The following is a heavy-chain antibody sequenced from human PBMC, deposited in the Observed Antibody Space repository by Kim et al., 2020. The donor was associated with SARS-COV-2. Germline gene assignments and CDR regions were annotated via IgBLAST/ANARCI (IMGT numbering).Heavy chain of an antibody. CDR3: ARGSRDGYKSPYNWFDP. D-gene: IGHD5-12*01. Sequence: GGSLRLSCAASGFTFSSYSMNWVRQAPGKGLEWVSSISSSSSYIYYADSVKGRFTISRDNAKNSLYLQMNSLRAEDTAVYYCARGSRDGYKSPYNWFDPWGQGTLVTVSS. CDR2: ISSSSSYI. J-gene: IGHJ5*02. CDR1: GFTFSSYS. V-gene: IGHV3-21*01.